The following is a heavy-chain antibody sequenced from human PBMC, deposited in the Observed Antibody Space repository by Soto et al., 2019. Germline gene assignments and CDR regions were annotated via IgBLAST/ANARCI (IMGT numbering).Heavy chain of an antibody. V-gene: IGHV3-23*01. D-gene: IGHD2-8*01. CDR3: AKLGFVLMELYYFHQ. CDR1: GFTFSSHA. CDR2: ISGNGGKT. Sequence: GGSLRLSCTASGFTFSSHAMSWVRQAPGKELEWVSTISGNGGKTNYAESVKGRFSISRDNSKNTVHLQLDSLRAEDTAVYFCAKLGFVLMELYYFHQWGHGTLVTVSS. J-gene: IGHJ4*01.